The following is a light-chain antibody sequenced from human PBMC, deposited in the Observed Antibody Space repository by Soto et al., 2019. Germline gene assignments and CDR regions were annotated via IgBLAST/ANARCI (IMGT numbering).Light chain of an antibody. Sequence: DIQMTRSPSTLSASVGATVTVTCRASQSVSGWLDWYQQKPGEAPKLMIYDASALPRGVPSRFSGSGSGTKFTLTIASLQPDDFATYYCQQYETFSGTFGPGTKVDIK. J-gene: IGKJ1*01. CDR1: QSVSGW. V-gene: IGKV1-5*01. CDR2: DAS. CDR3: QQYETFSGT.